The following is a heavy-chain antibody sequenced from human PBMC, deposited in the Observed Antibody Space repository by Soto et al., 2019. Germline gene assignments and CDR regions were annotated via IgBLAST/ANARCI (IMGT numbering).Heavy chain of an antibody. V-gene: IGHV4-39*01. D-gene: IGHD6-6*01. J-gene: IGHJ5*02. CDR2: IYYSGST. CDR3: ASEYSSSSSNWFDT. Sequence: SETLSLTCTVSGGSISSSSYYWGWIRQPPGKGLEWIGSIYYSGSTYYNPSLKSRVTISVDTSKNQFSLKLSSVTAADTAVYYCASEYSSSSSNWFDTWGQGTLVTVSS. CDR1: GGSISSSSYY.